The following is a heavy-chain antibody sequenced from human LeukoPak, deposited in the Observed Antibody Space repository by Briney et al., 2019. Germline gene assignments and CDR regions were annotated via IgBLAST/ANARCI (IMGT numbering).Heavy chain of an antibody. J-gene: IGHJ4*02. Sequence: GASVKVSCKASGYTFTGYYMHWVRQTPGQGLEWMGWINPYSGGTNYAQKLQGRVTMTRDTSISTAYMELSRLRSDDTAVYYCARFSGYYSARLADSSGSRYYIDYWGQGTLVTVSS. CDR3: ARFSGYYSARLADSSGSRYYIDY. D-gene: IGHD3-22*01. V-gene: IGHV1-2*02. CDR1: GYTFTGYY. CDR2: INPYSGGT.